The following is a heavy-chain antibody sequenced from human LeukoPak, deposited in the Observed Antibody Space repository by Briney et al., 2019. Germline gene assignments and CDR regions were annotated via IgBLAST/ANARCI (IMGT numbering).Heavy chain of an antibody. D-gene: IGHD3-22*01. V-gene: IGHV4-59*01. J-gene: IGHJ6*02. CDR1: GGSIRSYC. Sequence: PSETLSLTCTVFGGSIRSYCWGWIRPPPGKGLGWVGYIYYSGSTNYNPSLKSRVTISVDTSKNQFSLKLSSVTAADTAVYYCARDHGGNYYDSSGRLDVWGQGTTVTVSS. CDR3: ARDHGGNYYDSSGRLDV. CDR2: IYYSGST.